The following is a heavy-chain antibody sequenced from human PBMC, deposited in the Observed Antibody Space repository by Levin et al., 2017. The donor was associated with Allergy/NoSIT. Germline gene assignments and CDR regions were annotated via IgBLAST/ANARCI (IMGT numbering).Heavy chain of an antibody. D-gene: IGHD5-24*01. CDR1: LARFSRSSAT. J-gene: IGHJ4*02. CDR3: AQGVNEMAVGIAY. CDR2: TYYRSEWYN. V-gene: IGHV6-1*01. Sequence: PSPPLSLPFSLSLARFSRSSATWNWLRQSPSRGLEWLGRTYYRSEWYNDYAVSVKSRISISPDTSRNQFSLQLNSVTPEDTAVYYCAQGVNEMAVGIAYWGQGNLVTVSS.